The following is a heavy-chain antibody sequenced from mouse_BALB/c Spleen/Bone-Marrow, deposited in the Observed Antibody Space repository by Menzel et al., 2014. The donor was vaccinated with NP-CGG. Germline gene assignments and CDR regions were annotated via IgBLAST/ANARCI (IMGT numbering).Heavy chain of an antibody. V-gene: IGHV1-80*01. CDR2: IYPGDGDT. J-gene: IGHJ2*01. CDR1: GYVFSTYW. Sequence: QVQLQQSGAELVRPGSSVKISCESSGYVFSTYWINWVKQRSGQGLEWIGQIYPGDGDTDYNGRFKDKATLTADKSSNTAYMQLSSLTSEDSAVYFCARGGISVDYWGQGTTLTVSS. CDR3: ARGGISVDY.